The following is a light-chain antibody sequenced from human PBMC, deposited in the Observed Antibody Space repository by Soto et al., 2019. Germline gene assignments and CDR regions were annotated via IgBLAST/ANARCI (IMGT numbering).Light chain of an antibody. CDR2: GAS. CDR1: QSVSSD. J-gene: IGKJ1*01. V-gene: IGKV3-15*01. Sequence: IVMKQSPATLSVSPGGRDPLSFSASQSVSSDLAWFQQTPGQPPRLLIYGASITASGIPARFSGSGSGTEFTLTIISLQSEDFAVYYCQQYNKWPPRRFGQGTKVDI. CDR3: QQYNKWPPRR.